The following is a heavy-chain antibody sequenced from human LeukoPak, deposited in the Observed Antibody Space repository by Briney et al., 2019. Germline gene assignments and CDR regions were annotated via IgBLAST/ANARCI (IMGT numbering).Heavy chain of an antibody. J-gene: IGHJ4*02. CDR3: ARGVGATPEY. V-gene: IGHV4-39*07. CDR2: INHSGST. CDR1: GGSISSNSYY. Sequence: SETLSLTCTVSGGSISSNSYYWSWIRQSPGKGLEWIGQINHSGSTKYNPSLKSRVTISIDTSKNQFSLKLSSVTAADTAVYYCARGVGATPEYWGQGTLVTVSS. D-gene: IGHD1-26*01.